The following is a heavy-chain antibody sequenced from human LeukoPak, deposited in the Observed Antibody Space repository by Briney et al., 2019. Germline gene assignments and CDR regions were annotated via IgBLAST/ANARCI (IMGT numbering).Heavy chain of an antibody. CDR2: ISTNGGGT. Sequence: PGGSLRLSCAASGFTFSTYAMHWGRQTPGKGLEYVSAISTNGGGTYYANSVKGRFTISRDNSKNTLYLQMGSLRAEDMAVYYCARYCSGVSCYSGYDYWGQGTLVTVSS. J-gene: IGHJ4*02. V-gene: IGHV3-64*01. D-gene: IGHD2-15*01. CDR3: ARYCSGVSCYSGYDY. CDR1: GFTFSTYA.